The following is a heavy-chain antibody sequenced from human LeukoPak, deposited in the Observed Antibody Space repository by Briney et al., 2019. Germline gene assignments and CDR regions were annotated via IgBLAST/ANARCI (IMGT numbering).Heavy chain of an antibody. Sequence: GESLKISCKGSGYSFTSYWIGWVRQMPGKGLEWMGIIYPGDSDTRYSPSFQGQVTISADKSISTAYLQWSSLKVSDTAMYYCARFRGEVVPAYYYYYGMDVWGQGTTVTVSS. D-gene: IGHD2-2*01. CDR3: ARFRGEVVPAYYYYYGMDV. V-gene: IGHV5-51*01. J-gene: IGHJ6*02. CDR2: IYPGDSDT. CDR1: GYSFTSYW.